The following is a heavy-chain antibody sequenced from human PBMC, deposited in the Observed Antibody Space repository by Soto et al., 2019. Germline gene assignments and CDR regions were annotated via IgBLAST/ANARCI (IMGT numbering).Heavy chain of an antibody. D-gene: IGHD1-1*01. V-gene: IGHV1-24*01. Sequence: QVQLVQSGAEVKKPGASVKVSCKVFGYTLSEFSLHWVRQAPGKGLEWMGGFDPEDGETTYAQKFQGRLTMTEDTSAETAYMELTRLRFEDTAMYYCVRVKRQGGTWHNSYCMDVWGHGTTVTVSS. CDR1: GYTLSEFS. CDR2: FDPEDGET. J-gene: IGHJ6*02. CDR3: VRVKRQGGTWHNSYCMDV.